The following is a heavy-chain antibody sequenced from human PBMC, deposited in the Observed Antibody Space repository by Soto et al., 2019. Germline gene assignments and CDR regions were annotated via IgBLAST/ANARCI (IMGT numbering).Heavy chain of an antibody. CDR3: AADYYDSSGYSGY. J-gene: IGHJ4*02. V-gene: IGHV1-58*02. Sequence: VKVSCKASGFTFTSSARQWVRQARGQRLEWIGWIVVGSGNTNYAQKFQERVTITRDMSTSTAYMELSSLRSEDTAVYYCAADYYDSSGYSGYWGQGTLVTVSS. D-gene: IGHD3-22*01. CDR1: GFTFTSSA. CDR2: IVVGSGNT.